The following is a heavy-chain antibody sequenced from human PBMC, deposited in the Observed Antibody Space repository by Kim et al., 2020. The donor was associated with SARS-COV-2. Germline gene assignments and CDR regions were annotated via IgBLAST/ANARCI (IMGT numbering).Heavy chain of an antibody. CDR1: GYTFTGYY. J-gene: IGHJ4*01. V-gene: IGHV1-2*02. CDR3: ARDYDFWSGYPLLFDY. Sequence: ASVKVSCKASGYTFTGYYMHWVRQAPGQGLEWMGWINPNSGGTNYAQKFQGRVTMTRDTSISTAYMELSRLRSDDTAVYYCARDYDFWSGYPLLFDYWGQGTLVTVSS. D-gene: IGHD3-3*01. CDR2: INPNSGGT.